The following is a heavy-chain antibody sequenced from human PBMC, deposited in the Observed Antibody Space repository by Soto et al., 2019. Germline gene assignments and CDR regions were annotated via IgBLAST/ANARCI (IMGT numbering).Heavy chain of an antibody. J-gene: IGHJ4*02. CDR3: ARHCYDILTGYYLDY. D-gene: IGHD3-9*01. Sequence: SETLSLTCAVSGGSISSYYWSWIRQPPGKGLEWIGYIYYSGSTNYNPSLKSRVTISVDTSKNQFSLKLSSVTAADTAVYYCARHCYDILTGYYLDYWGQGTLVTVSS. V-gene: IGHV4-59*08. CDR1: GGSISSYY. CDR2: IYYSGST.